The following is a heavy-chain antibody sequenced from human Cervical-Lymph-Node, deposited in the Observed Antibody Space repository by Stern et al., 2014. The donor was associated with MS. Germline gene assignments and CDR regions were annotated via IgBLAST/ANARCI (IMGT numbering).Heavy chain of an antibody. J-gene: IGHJ6*02. D-gene: IGHD2-21*02. CDR1: GYTLSEIA. CDR2: LDPEYGET. V-gene: IGHV1-24*01. CDR3: ATHRGRVTYYYGMDV. Sequence: VQLVESGAEVMKPWASVKVSCTVSGYTLSEIAMHWVRQAPGKGLEWMGGLDPEYGETRYAQKVQGRVTMAEDRSTDTAYMELSSLRSEDTAVYYCATHRGRVTYYYGMDVWGQGTTVTVSS.